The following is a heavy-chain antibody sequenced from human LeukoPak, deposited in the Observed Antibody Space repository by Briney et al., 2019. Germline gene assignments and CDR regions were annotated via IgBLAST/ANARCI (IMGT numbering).Heavy chain of an antibody. V-gene: IGHV1-46*01. Sequence: ASVKVSCKASGYTFTSYYMHWVRQAPGQGLEWMGIINPSGGSTSYAQKFQGRVTMTRDMSMSTVYMELSSLRSEDTAVYYCAREGPYYYDRSGYLPDYWGQGTLVTVSS. CDR3: AREGPYYYDRSGYLPDY. CDR2: INPSGGST. D-gene: IGHD3-22*01. CDR1: GYTFTSYY. J-gene: IGHJ4*02.